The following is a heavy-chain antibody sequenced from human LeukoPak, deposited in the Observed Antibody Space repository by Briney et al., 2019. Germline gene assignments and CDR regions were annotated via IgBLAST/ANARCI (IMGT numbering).Heavy chain of an antibody. D-gene: IGHD3-22*01. J-gene: IGHJ3*02. CDR2: ISSSSSYI. CDR1: GFTFSSYS. Sequence: GGSLRLSCAASGFTFSSYSINWVRQAPGKGLEWVSSISSSSSYIYYADSVKGRFTISRDNAKNSLYLQMNSLRAEDTAVYYCARGRTPSYYYDSSGYYINTDAFDIWGQGTMVTVPS. V-gene: IGHV3-21*01. CDR3: ARGRTPSYYYDSSGYYINTDAFDI.